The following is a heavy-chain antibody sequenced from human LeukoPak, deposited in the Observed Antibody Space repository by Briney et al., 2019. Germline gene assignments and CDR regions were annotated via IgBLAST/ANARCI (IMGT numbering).Heavy chain of an antibody. Sequence: NPGGSLRLSCAASGFTFSSYSMNWVRQAPGKGLEWVSSISSSSSYIYYADSVKGRFTISRDNAKNSLYLQMNSLRAEDTAVYYCARGAVFGKLEGAVLDYDFWSGYYNPPSHFDYWGQGTLVTVSS. J-gene: IGHJ4*02. CDR2: ISSSSSYI. CDR3: ARGAVFGKLEGAVLDYDFWSGYYNPPSHFDY. V-gene: IGHV3-21*01. D-gene: IGHD3-3*01. CDR1: GFTFSSYS.